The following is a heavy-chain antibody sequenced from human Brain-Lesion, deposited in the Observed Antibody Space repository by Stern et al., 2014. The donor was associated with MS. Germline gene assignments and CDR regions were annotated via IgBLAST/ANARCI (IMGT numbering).Heavy chain of an antibody. CDR2: VYYSGSI. CDR3: ARNPALWYFDL. D-gene: IGHD3-3*02. V-gene: IGHV4-31*03. CDR1: GGPVSSGGYF. J-gene: IGHJ2*01. Sequence: VQLVESGPGLVKPLQTLSLTCTVSGGPVSSGGYFWNWIRQPPGKGLEWIGHVYYSGSIAYNPSLKSRVTISVDTSKNQFSLRLRSVTAADTAVYYCARNPALWYFDLWGRGTLAAVSS.